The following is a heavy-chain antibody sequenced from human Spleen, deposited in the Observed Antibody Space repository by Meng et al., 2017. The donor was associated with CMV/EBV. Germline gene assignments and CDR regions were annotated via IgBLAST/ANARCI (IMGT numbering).Heavy chain of an antibody. Sequence: GESLKISCAASGFSFSDYYMTWIRQAPGKGLEWISYISSGGNSFYYADSVKDRFTISRDNAKNLLYLQMNSLRAEDTAIYYCARDRGTQLELRPFSDYWGQGTLVTVSS. CDR1: GFSFSDYY. D-gene: IGHD1-7*01. V-gene: IGHV3-11*04. CDR3: ARDRGTQLELRPFSDY. CDR2: ISSGGNSF. J-gene: IGHJ4*02.